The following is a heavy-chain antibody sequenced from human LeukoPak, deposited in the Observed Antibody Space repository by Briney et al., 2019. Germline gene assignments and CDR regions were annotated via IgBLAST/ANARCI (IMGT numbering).Heavy chain of an antibody. J-gene: IGHJ4*02. CDR3: ARDPNSSGWYSPYYFDH. Sequence: GGSLRLSCAASGFTFSSYNMNWVRQAPGKGLEWVSYISSSSSTIYYADSVKGRFTISRDNAKNSLYLQMNSLRAEDTAVYYCARDPNSSGWYSPYYFDHWGQGTLVTVSS. V-gene: IGHV3-48*01. D-gene: IGHD6-19*01. CDR1: GFTFSSYN. CDR2: ISSSSSTI.